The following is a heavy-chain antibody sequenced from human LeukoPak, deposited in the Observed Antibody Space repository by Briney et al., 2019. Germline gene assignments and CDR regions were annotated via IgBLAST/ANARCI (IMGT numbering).Heavy chain of an antibody. D-gene: IGHD3-22*01. CDR1: GFTFSSYA. V-gene: IGHV3-30-3*01. J-gene: IGHJ4*02. CDR3: ASWSGYYDSSGYYYRPPFDY. CDR2: ISYDGSNK. Sequence: GSLRLSCAASGFTFSSYAMHWVRQAPGKGLEWVAVISYDGSNKYYADSVKGRFTISRDNSKNTLYLQMNSLRAEDTAVYYCASWSGYYDSSGYYYRPPFDYWGQGTLVTVSS.